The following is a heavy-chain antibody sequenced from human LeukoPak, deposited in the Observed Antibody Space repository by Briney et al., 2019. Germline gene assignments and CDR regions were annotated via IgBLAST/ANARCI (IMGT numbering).Heavy chain of an antibody. V-gene: IGHV4-4*02. D-gene: IGHD2-15*01. CDR1: GGSISSSNW. Sequence: SETLSLTCAVSGGSISSSNWWCWVRQPPGKGLEWIGEIYHSGSTNYNPSLKSRVTISVDKSKNQFSLKLSSVTAADTAVYYCARVGYCSGGSCYAGFGWFDPWGQGTLVTVSS. CDR2: IYHSGST. CDR3: ARVGYCSGGSCYAGFGWFDP. J-gene: IGHJ5*02.